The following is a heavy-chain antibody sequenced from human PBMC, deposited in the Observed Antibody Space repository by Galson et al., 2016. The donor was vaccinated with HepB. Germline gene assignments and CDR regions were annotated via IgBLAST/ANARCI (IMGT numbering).Heavy chain of an antibody. Sequence: SVKVSCKASGYTFTNYGITWVRQAPGQGLEWMGWISVYDGNTNYAQKLQGRVTMTTDTSTSTAYMEVRNLRSDDTAVYYCARLLTKVTAGRDYFDYWGQGSLVTVSS. D-gene: IGHD4-17*01. V-gene: IGHV1-18*04. J-gene: IGHJ4*02. CDR2: ISVYDGNT. CDR3: ARLLTKVTAGRDYFDY. CDR1: GYTFTNYG.